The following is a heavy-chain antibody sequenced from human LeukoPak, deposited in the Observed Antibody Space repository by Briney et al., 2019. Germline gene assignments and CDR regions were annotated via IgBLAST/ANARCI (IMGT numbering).Heavy chain of an antibody. J-gene: IGHJ5*02. D-gene: IGHD5-18*01. CDR1: GYTFTNYY. V-gene: IGHV1-46*01. CDR2: INPSGLWT. CDR3: ARDNSYGDITWWFDP. Sequence: GASVKVSCKASGYTFTNYYMHWVRQAPGQGLEWMGVINPSGLWTSYAQNFQGRVTLTRDTSTSTAYMELSSLRSEDTAVYYCARDNSYGDITWWFDPWGQGTLVTVSS.